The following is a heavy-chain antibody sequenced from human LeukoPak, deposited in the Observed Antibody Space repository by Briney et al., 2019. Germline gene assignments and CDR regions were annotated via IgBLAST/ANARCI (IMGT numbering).Heavy chain of an antibody. D-gene: IGHD3-10*02. V-gene: IGHV1-18*01. CDR3: ARDYFSDYVFGF. CDR2: TSADNGHT. J-gene: IGHJ4*02. Sequence: GASVKVSCKASGCTFTSYGISWVRQAPGQGLEWMGFTSADNGHTNYVQKFQGRVTMTTDTSTNTAYMELRSLRFDDTAMYYCARDYFSDYVFGFWGQGTLITVSS. CDR1: GCTFTSYG.